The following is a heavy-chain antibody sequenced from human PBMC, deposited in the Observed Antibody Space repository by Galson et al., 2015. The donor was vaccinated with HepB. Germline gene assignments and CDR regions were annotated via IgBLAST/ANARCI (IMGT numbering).Heavy chain of an antibody. Sequence: SVKVSCKASGGTFSSYAISWVRQAPGQGLEWMGGIIPIFGTANYAQKFQGRVTITADESTSTAYMELSSLRSEDTAVYYCAREPRGVVAAHPPYYGMDVWGQGTTVTVSS. D-gene: IGHD2-15*01. CDR2: IIPIFGTA. V-gene: IGHV1-69*13. CDR1: GGTFSSYA. CDR3: AREPRGVVAAHPPYYGMDV. J-gene: IGHJ6*02.